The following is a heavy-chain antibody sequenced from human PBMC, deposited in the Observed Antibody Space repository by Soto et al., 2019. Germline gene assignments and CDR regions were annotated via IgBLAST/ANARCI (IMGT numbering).Heavy chain of an antibody. Sequence: QVQLVQSGAEVKKPGASVKVSCKASGYTFTSYAMHWVRQAPGQRLEWMGWINAGNGNTKYSQKFQRRVTITRDTSASTAYMELSSLRSEDTAVYYCARYLGARAFDIWGQGTMVTVSS. CDR3: ARYLGARAFDI. V-gene: IGHV1-3*01. CDR1: GYTFTSYA. D-gene: IGHD3-16*01. J-gene: IGHJ3*02. CDR2: INAGNGNT.